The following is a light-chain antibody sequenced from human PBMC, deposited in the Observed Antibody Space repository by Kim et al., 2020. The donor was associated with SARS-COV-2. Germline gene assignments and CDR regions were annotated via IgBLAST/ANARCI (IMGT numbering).Light chain of an antibody. Sequence: SSELTQDPAVSVALGQTVRITCQGDSLRSYYASWYQQKPGQAPVLVIYGKNNRPSGIPDRFSGSSSGNTASLTITGAQAEDEADYYCSSRDSSGNHWVFGGGTQLTVL. CDR2: GKN. CDR1: SLRSYY. J-gene: IGLJ3*02. V-gene: IGLV3-19*01. CDR3: SSRDSSGNHWV.